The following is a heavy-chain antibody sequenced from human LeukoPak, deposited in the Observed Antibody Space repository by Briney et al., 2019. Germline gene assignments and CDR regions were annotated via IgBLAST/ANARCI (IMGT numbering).Heavy chain of an antibody. J-gene: IGHJ4*02. Sequence: GGSLRLSCAASGFTVSTVYMSWIRQAPGKGLEWVSVFYSRGGTYYAASVKGRFTISRDSSKNTLHLQMNSLRAEDTAIYYCARNSEKDIWGQGTLVTVSS. CDR2: FYSRGGT. CDR1: GFTVSTVY. V-gene: IGHV3-66*01. D-gene: IGHD4-23*01. CDR3: ARNSEKDI.